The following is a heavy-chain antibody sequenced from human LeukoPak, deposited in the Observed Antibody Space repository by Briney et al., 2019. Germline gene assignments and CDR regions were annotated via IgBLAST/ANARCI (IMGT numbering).Heavy chain of an antibody. D-gene: IGHD2-2*01. CDR1: GGSISSSSYY. V-gene: IGHV4-39*07. CDR3: AREYCSSTSCYYYYYYMDV. Sequence: SETLSLTCTVSGGSISSSSYYWGWIRQPPGKGLEWIGSIYYSGSTYYNPSLKSRVTMSVDTSKNQFSLKLSSVTAADTAVYYCAREYCSSTSCYYYYYYMDVWVKGTTVTVSS. J-gene: IGHJ6*03. CDR2: IYYSGST.